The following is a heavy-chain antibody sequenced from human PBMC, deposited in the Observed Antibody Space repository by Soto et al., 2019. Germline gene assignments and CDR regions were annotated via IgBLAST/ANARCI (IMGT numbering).Heavy chain of an antibody. CDR3: TTDLRRGYYVFDGMDV. V-gene: IGHV3-49*03. J-gene: IGHJ6*02. Sequence: PGGSLRLSCTASGFTFGDYAMSWFRQAPGKGLEWVGFIRSKAYGGTTEYAASVKGRFTISRDDSKSIAYLQMNSLKTEDTAVYYCTTDLRRGYYVFDGMDVWGQGTTVTVYS. CDR1: GFTFGDYA. D-gene: IGHD3-10*02. CDR2: IRSKAYGGTT.